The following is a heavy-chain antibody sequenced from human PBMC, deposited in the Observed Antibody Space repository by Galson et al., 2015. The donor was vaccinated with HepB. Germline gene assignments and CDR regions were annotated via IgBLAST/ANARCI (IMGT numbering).Heavy chain of an antibody. V-gene: IGHV3-49*03. Sequence: SLRLSCAASGFTFGDYAMSWFRQAPGKGLEWVGFIRSNAYGGTTEYAASVKGRFTISRDDSKSIAYLQMNSLKTEDTAVYYCTLGYYYDRSGYYYVGYFQHWGQGTLVTVSS. J-gene: IGHJ1*01. CDR1: GFTFGDYA. CDR2: IRSNAYGGTT. CDR3: TLGYYYDRSGYYYVGYFQH. D-gene: IGHD3-22*01.